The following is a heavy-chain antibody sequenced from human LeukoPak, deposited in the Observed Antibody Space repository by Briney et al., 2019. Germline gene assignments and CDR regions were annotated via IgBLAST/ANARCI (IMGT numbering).Heavy chain of an antibody. CDR2: IRYDGSYK. D-gene: IGHD3-10*01. Sequence: GGSLRLSCAASGFTFSNYGMHWVRQAPGKGLEWVAFIRYDGSYKYYADSVKGRFTISRDTSKNTLYVQMNSLRVEDTAVYYCAKGRYYGSGSHEYFQHWGQGTLVTASS. CDR3: AKGRYYGSGSHEYFQH. V-gene: IGHV3-30*02. CDR1: GFTFSNYG. J-gene: IGHJ1*01.